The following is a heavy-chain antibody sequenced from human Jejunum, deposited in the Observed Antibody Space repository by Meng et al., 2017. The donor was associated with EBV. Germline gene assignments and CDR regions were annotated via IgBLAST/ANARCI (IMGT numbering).Heavy chain of an antibody. D-gene: IGHD4-17*01. CDR3: ARTGYGDYSTTIYYFDY. CDR1: GYTFTSYG. J-gene: IGHJ4*02. V-gene: IGHV1-18*01. CDR2: ISAYNGNT. Sequence: QIHLVQSGGEVKKPWXSLKVSCKASGYTFTSYGITWVRQAPGQGLEWMGWISAYNGNTNYAQKFQGRVTMTTDSSTSTAYMEVRSLRSDDTAVYYCARTGYGDYSTTIYYFDYWGQGTLVTVSS.